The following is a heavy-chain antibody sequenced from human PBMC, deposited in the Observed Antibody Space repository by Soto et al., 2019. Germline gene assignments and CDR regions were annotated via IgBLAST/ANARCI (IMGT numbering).Heavy chain of an antibody. D-gene: IGHD1-1*01. CDR3: ARDYKRVNWFDP. J-gene: IGHJ5*02. Sequence: GTPRLSCAASGFTFSRYSMNWVRQAQGKGLEWVSSISSSSSYIYYADSVKGRFTISRDNAKNSLYLQMNSLRAEDTAVYYCARDYKRVNWFDPWGQGTLVTVSS. CDR1: GFTFSRYS. V-gene: IGHV3-21*01. CDR2: ISSSSSYI.